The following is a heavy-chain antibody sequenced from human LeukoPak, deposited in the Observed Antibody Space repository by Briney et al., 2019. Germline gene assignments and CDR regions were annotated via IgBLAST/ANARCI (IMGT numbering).Heavy chain of an antibody. CDR3: ASGGFGELFPSHHDAFDI. V-gene: IGHV4-59*01. D-gene: IGHD3-10*01. J-gene: IGHJ3*02. Sequence: SETLSLTCTVSGGSISSYYWSWIRQPPGKGLEWIGYIYYSGSTNYNPSLKSRVTISVDTSKNQFSLRLSSVTAADTAVYYCASGGFGELFPSHHDAFDIWGQRTMVTVSS. CDR2: IYYSGST. CDR1: GGSISSYY.